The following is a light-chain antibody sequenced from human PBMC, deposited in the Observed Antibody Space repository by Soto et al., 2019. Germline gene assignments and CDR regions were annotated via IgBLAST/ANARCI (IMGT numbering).Light chain of an antibody. CDR1: KSISSW. V-gene: IGKV1-5*03. CDR3: QHYDSYSHT. J-gene: IGKJ1*01. CDR2: KAS. Sequence: DIQMTQAPSTLSASVGARVTITCRASKSISSWLAWYQQKPGKAPKLLIYKASSLESGVPSRFSGSGSGREFTLTISSLQTDDFATYYCQHYDSYSHTYGQGTKVEIK.